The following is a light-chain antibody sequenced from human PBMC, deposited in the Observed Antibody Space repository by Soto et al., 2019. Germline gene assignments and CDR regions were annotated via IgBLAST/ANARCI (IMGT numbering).Light chain of an antibody. CDR3: HQYYNSPWT. J-gene: IGKJ1*01. Sequence: DIVMTQSPDSLAVSLGERASIKCKSSQSVLSSHYTRNHLSWYQQKPGQPPKMIIYWESFRESGVPDRFSGSGSGTDFTRTIISLQAEDVAVYYCHQYYNSPWTFGQGTRVEIK. CDR1: QSVLSSHYTRNH. V-gene: IGKV4-1*01. CDR2: WES.